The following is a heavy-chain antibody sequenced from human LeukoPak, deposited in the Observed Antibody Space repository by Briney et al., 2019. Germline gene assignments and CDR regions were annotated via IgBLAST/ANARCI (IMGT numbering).Heavy chain of an antibody. CDR2: INSDETIS. CDR1: GFTFSSYW. Sequence: GGSLRLSCAASGFTFSSYWMHWVRQVPNQGLMWVSRINSDETISEYVDSVNGRFTISRDDAKNTLYLQMNSLRAEDTAVYFCLYGGYFQHWGQGTLVTVSS. V-gene: IGHV3-74*01. D-gene: IGHD3-16*01. J-gene: IGHJ1*01. CDR3: LYGGYFQH.